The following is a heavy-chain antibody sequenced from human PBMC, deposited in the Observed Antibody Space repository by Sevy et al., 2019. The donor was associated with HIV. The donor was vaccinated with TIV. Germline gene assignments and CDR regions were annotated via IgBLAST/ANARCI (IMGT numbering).Heavy chain of an antibody. CDR1: GYTLSEFS. D-gene: IGHD3-22*01. J-gene: IGHJ4*02. CDR2: FDPEDGDPEDGKT. CDR3: ATTTDYYDSSGYPFDY. Sequence: ASVKVSCKVSGYTLSEFSMHWVRQAPGKGLEWMTTFDPEDGDPEDGKTSYAQKFLGSVTVTDDTSTDTAYMELSSLRSEDTAVYYCATTTDYYDSSGYPFDYWGQGTLVTVSS. V-gene: IGHV1-24*01.